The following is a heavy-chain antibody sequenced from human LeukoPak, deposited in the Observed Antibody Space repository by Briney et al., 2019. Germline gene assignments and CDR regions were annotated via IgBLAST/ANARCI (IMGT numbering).Heavy chain of an antibody. CDR2: INPNSGGT. CDR1: GYTFTGYY. D-gene: IGHD3-10*01. Sequence: GASVKVSCKASGYTFTGYYMHWVRQAPGQGLEWMGWINPNSGGTNYAQKFQGRVTMTRDTSISTAYMELSRLRSDDTAVYYCAKTYYYGSGSSMVEYFQHWGQGTLVTVSS. CDR3: AKTYYYGSGSSMVEYFQH. V-gene: IGHV1-2*02. J-gene: IGHJ1*01.